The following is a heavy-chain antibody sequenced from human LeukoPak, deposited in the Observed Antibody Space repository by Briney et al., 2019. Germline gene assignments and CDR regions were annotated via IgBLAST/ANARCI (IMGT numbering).Heavy chain of an antibody. CDR3: AKDRAMTWFDP. Sequence: GGSLRLYCAASGFTFKNYGIHWVRQAPGKGLEWVAFIQYDGSDKFYTDSVKGRLTISRDNYKTTLFLQMNNLRPEDSAVYYCAKDRAMTWFDPWGQGTLVTVSS. CDR1: GFTFKNYG. J-gene: IGHJ5*02. D-gene: IGHD2-2*01. V-gene: IGHV3-30*02. CDR2: IQYDGSDK.